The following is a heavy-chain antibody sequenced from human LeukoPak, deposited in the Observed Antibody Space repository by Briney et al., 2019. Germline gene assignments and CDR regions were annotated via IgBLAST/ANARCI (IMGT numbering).Heavy chain of an antibody. CDR3: ARGSWAAGDAFDI. J-gene: IGHJ3*02. CDR1: GYTFTSYD. D-gene: IGHD6-25*01. CDR2: MNPNSGNT. Sequence: GASVKVSCKASGYTFTSYDINWLRQATGQGLEWMGWMNPNSGNTGYAQKFQGRVTMTRNTSISTAYMELSSLRSEDTAVYYCARGSWAAGDAFDIWGQGTMVTVSS. V-gene: IGHV1-8*01.